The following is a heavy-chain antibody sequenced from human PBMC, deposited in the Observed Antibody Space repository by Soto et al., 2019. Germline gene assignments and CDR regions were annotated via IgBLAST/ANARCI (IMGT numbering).Heavy chain of an antibody. CDR1: GGSISSGGSY. CDR2: IDNSGTS. CDR3: ARVGISGTIDAFDI. Sequence: QGQLQESGPGLVKPSQTLSLTCTVSGGSISSGGSYWGWIHQHPGKGLEWIGYIDNSGTSYYNPSLKSRLTISVDTSNNQFSLHLSSVTAADTAVYYCARVGISGTIDAFDIWGQGTMVTVSS. J-gene: IGHJ3*02. V-gene: IGHV4-31*03. D-gene: IGHD1-20*01.